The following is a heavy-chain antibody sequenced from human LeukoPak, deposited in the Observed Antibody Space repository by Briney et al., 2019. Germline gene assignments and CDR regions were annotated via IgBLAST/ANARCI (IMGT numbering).Heavy chain of an antibody. CDR1: GDSISSSSNY. CDR3: ARRGTSGWAYYFDF. CDR2: VYRSGST. J-gene: IGHJ4*02. Sequence: SETLSLTCDVSGDSISSSSNYWGCVRHLPGKGLEWIGSVYRSGSTYYNPSLKSRVTISVDTSKNQFTLILTSVTAADTAVYHCARRGTSGWAYYFDFWGPGSLLTVSS. V-gene: IGHV4-39*01. D-gene: IGHD6-25*01.